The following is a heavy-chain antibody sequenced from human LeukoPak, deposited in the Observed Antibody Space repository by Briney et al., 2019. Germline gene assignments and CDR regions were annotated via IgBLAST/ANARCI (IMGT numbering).Heavy chain of an antibody. CDR3: ARVKTTMIVATRAFDI. Sequence: PSETLSLTCSVSGGCIGTYYWSWIRQPPGKGLEWIECIYYSGSTNSNPSLKSRVTISVDTSKNQFSLKLSSVTAADTAVYYCARVKTTMIVATRAFDIWGQGTMVTVSS. CDR1: GGCIGTYY. J-gene: IGHJ3*02. V-gene: IGHV4-59*12. D-gene: IGHD3-22*01. CDR2: IYYSGST.